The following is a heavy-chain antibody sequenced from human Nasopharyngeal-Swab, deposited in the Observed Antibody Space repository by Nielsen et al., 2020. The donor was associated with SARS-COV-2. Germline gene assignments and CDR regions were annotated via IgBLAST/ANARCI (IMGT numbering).Heavy chain of an antibody. V-gene: IGHV3-48*04. J-gene: IGHJ4*02. Sequence: VRQAPGKGLEWVSYISSSSSTIYYTDSVKGRFTISRDNAKNSLYLQMNSLRAEDTAVYYCARDLNPSYSRPFDYWGQGTLVTVSS. D-gene: IGHD6-13*01. CDR3: ARDLNPSYSRPFDY. CDR2: ISSSSSTI.